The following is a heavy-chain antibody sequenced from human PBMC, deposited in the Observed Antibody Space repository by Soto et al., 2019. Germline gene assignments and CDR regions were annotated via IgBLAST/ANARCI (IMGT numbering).Heavy chain of an antibody. D-gene: IGHD6-6*01. J-gene: IGHJ3*02. V-gene: IGHV1-69*13. CDR2: IIPIFGTA. CDR3: ASSISSPFDAFDI. Sequence: GASVKVSCKASGGTFSSYAISWVRQAPGQGLEWMGGIIPIFGTANYAQKFQGRVTITADESTSTAYMELSSLRSEDTAVYYCASSISSPFDAFDIWGQGTMVTVSS. CDR1: GGTFSSYA.